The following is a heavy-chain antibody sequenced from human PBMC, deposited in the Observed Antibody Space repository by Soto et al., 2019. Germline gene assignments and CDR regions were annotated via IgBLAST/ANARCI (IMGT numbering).Heavy chain of an antibody. CDR1: GYGFTTYV. CDR2: ISAHNGNT. CDR3: ARGRYGDY. J-gene: IGHJ4*02. Sequence: QVHLVQSGAEVKKPGASVKVSCKGSGYGFTTYVTTWVRKAPGEGLEWMAWISAHNGNTNYAQKLQGRVTVTRDTSTSTAYMELRSLRSDDTAVYYCARGRYGDYWGQGALVTVSS. D-gene: IGHD1-1*01. V-gene: IGHV1-18*01.